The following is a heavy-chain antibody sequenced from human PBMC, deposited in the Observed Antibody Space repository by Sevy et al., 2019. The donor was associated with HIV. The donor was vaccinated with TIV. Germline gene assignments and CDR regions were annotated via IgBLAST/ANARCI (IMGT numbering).Heavy chain of an antibody. J-gene: IGHJ4*02. D-gene: IGHD3-16*02. V-gene: IGHV2-5*02. Sequence: NFGRSGPTLVNPTQPLTLTCTFSEFSLSTIGVAVGWIRQPPGRALEWLALIYWDDHKVYSPSLKSRITITKVTSKNQVVLTLSNVNPVDTATYSCAHRQPLYRGSRLGYFDYWGQGILVTVSS. CDR1: EFSLSTIGVA. CDR2: IYWDDHK. CDR3: AHRQPLYRGSRLGYFDY.